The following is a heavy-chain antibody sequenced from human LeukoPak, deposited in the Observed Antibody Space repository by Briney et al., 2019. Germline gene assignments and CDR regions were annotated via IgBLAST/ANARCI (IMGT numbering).Heavy chain of an antibody. Sequence: PGGSLRLSCAASGFTFSSYWMHWDRQVPGKGLVWVSRINIDGSTTTYADSVKGRFTISRDNAKNTLYLQMNSLRAEDTALYYCARVGGPGWYGYWGQGTLVTVSS. J-gene: IGHJ4*02. CDR2: INIDGSTT. CDR1: GFTFSSYW. CDR3: ARVGGPGWYGY. V-gene: IGHV3-74*03. D-gene: IGHD6-19*01.